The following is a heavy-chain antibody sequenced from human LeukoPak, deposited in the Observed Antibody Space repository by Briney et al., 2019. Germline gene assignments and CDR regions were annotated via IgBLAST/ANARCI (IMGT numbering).Heavy chain of an antibody. CDR3: ARDVAPLDWLDG. CDR2: LKSDGSST. CDR1: GFTLTTYW. Sequence: GGSLRLSCAACGFTLTTYWMQWVRHATGKGGVWVSRLKSDGSSTIYADSVKGRFTISRDNAKNTLYLQMNSLRAEDTAVYYCARDVAPLDWLDGGGQGTTVTVSS. J-gene: IGHJ6*02. V-gene: IGHV3-74*01. D-gene: IGHD3-9*01.